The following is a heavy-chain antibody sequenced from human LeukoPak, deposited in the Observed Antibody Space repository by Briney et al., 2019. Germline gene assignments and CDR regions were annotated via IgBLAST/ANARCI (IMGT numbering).Heavy chain of an antibody. V-gene: IGHV3-48*03. CDR3: AELGITMIGGV. D-gene: IGHD3-10*02. Sequence: PGGSLRLSCAASGLTFSSYEMNWVRQPPGKGLEWVSYISSSGSTIYYADSVKGRFTISRDNAKNSLYLQMNSLRAEDTAVYYCAELGITMIGGVWGKGTTVTISS. CDR2: ISSSGSTI. J-gene: IGHJ6*04. CDR1: GLTFSSYE.